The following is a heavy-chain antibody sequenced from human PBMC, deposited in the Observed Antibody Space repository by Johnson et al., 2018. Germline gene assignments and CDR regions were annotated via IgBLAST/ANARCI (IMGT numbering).Heavy chain of an antibody. V-gene: IGHV3-43*01. CDR1: GFMFGDHT. CDR3: AKDSSSGSAEYVRH. Sequence: VQLVQSGGVVVQPGGSLRLSCAASGFMFGDHTMHWVCQAPGKGLEWVSLIRWDGGTTYYADSVKGRFTISRDNSKNSLYLQMNSLRTEDTAFYYCAKDSSSGSAEYVRHWGQCSLVTVSS. CDR2: IRWDGGTT. D-gene: IGHD1-26*01. J-gene: IGHJ1*01.